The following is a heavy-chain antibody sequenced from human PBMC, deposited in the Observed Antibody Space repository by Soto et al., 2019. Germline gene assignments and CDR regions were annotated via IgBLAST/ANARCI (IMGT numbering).Heavy chain of an antibody. D-gene: IGHD2-8*01. CDR3: ARQDYKYAYFAF. CDR2: IYPGDSDT. Sequence: GESLKISCKGSGYSFTNYWIGWVRQMPGKGLEWMGIIYPGDSDTRYSPSFQGQVIISVDQSISTAYLQWSSLQASDTAMYYCARQDYKYAYFAFWGPGNLVTVSS. CDR1: GYSFTNYW. V-gene: IGHV5-51*01. J-gene: IGHJ4*02.